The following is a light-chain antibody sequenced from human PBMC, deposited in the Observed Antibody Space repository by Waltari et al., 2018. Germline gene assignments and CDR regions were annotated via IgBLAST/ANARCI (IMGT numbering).Light chain of an antibody. V-gene: IGKV1-5*03. J-gene: IGKJ4*01. CDR2: RAF. CDR3: QQYNNYLLT. Sequence: DMQMTQSPSTLSASVGDRVTITCRASQSVNSWLAWYQQKPGKAPKVLILRAFTLESGGPSRFSVSGSGTEFTLTISSLQPDDFATYYCQQYNNYLLTFGGGTKVEIK. CDR1: QSVNSW.